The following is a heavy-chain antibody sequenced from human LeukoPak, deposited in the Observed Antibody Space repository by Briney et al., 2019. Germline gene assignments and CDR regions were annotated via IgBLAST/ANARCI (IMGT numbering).Heavy chain of an antibody. D-gene: IGHD3-10*01. CDR2: IYYSGST. V-gene: IGHV4-59*01. CDR3: ARGGGSGSYYIPYYYYYYGMDV. J-gene: IGHJ6*02. Sequence: RQPPGKGLEWIGYIYYSGSTNYNPSLKSRVTISVDTSKNQFSLKLSSVTAADTAVYYCARGGGSGSYYIPYYYYYYGMDVWGQGTTVTVSS.